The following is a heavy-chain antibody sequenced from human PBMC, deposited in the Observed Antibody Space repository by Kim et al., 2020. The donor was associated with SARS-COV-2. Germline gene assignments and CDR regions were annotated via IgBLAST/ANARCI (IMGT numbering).Heavy chain of an antibody. Sequence: SETLSLTCTVSGGSISSSSYYWGWIRQPPGKGLEWIGSIYYSGSTYYNPSLKSRVTISVDTSKNQFSLKLSSVTAADTAVYYCVPVTTAYYFDYWGQGTLVTVSS. J-gene: IGHJ4*02. V-gene: IGHV4-39*01. D-gene: IGHD4-17*01. CDR3: VPVTTAYYFDY. CDR1: GGSISSSSYY. CDR2: IYYSGST.